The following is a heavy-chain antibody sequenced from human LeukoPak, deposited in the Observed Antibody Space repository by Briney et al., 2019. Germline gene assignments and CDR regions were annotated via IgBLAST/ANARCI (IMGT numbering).Heavy chain of an antibody. CDR3: ARGLAPGSSYYDSSGYLLSPHGMDV. V-gene: IGHV3-11*05. D-gene: IGHD3-22*01. Sequence: GGSLRLSCAASGFTFSDYYMSWIRQAPGKGLEWVSYISSSSSYTNYADSVKGRFTISRDNAKNSLYLQMNSLRAGDTAVYYCARGLAPGSSYYDSSGYLLSPHGMDVWGQGTTVTVSS. J-gene: IGHJ6*02. CDR1: GFTFSDYY. CDR2: ISSSSSYT.